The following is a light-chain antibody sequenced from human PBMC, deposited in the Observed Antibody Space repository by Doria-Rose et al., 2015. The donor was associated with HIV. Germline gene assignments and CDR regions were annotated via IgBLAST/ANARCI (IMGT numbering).Light chain of an antibody. V-gene: IGKV1-39*01. CDR2: TAT. J-gene: IGKJ2*01. Sequence: LSASVGDRVTITCRARQGITSNLNWYQQKAGKAPKLLIFTATTLQSGVPSRFSGGGSGTDFTLTISSLQPEDFATYHCQQTYSFPYSFGQGTKLDIE. CDR3: QQTYSFPYS. CDR1: QGITSN.